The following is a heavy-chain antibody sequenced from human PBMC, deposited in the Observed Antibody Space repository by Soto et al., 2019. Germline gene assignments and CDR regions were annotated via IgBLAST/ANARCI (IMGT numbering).Heavy chain of an antibody. CDR3: AKGPHSASGYYYMDV. V-gene: IGHV3-43*01. CDR1: GFTFDDYT. CDR2: ISWDGGST. D-gene: IGHD3-10*01. J-gene: IGHJ6*03. Sequence: GWSLRLSCAASGFTFDDYTMHWVRQAPGKGLEWVSLISWDGGSTYYADSVKGRFTISRDNSKNSLYLQMNSLRTEDTALYYCAKGPHSASGYYYMDVWGKGTTVTVSS.